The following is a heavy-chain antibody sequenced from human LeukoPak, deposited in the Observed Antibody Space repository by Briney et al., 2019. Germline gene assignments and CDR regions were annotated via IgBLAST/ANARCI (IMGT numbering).Heavy chain of an antibody. V-gene: IGHV3-48*03. CDR2: ISSSGTTK. CDR3: ARGSYSSRYYFDY. J-gene: IGHJ4*02. Sequence: GGSLRLSCAASGFTFSSYEMNWVRLARGKGLEWLSYISSSGTTKYYADSVKGRFTISRDNAKNSLYLQMNSLRAEDTAVYYCARGSYSSRYYFDYWSQGTLVTVSS. D-gene: IGHD6-19*01. CDR1: GFTFSSYE.